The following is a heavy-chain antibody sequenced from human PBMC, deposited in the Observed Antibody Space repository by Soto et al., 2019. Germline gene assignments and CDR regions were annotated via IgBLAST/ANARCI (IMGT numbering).Heavy chain of an antibody. D-gene: IGHD3-10*01. CDR1: CGSIISYY. J-gene: IGHJ4*02. V-gene: IGHV4-59*01. Sequence: SETLSLTCTFSCGSIISYYWSWIRQPPGKGLEWIGYIYYSGSTNYNPSLKSRVTISVDTSKNQFSLKLSSVTAADTAVYYCARFLYGSGNYYFDYWGQGTLVTAPQ. CDR2: IYYSGST. CDR3: ARFLYGSGNYYFDY.